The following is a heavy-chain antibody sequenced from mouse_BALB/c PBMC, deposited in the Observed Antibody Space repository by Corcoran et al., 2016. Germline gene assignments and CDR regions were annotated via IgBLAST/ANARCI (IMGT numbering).Heavy chain of an antibody. V-gene: IGHV14-3*02. Sequence: EVQLPQSGAELVKPGASVKLSCTASGFNIKDTYMHWVKQRPEQGLEWIGRIDPANGNTKYDPKFQGKATITADTSSNTAYLQLSSLTSEDTAVYYCANWDWDFDVWGAGTTVTVSS. D-gene: IGHD4-1*01. J-gene: IGHJ1*01. CDR3: ANWDWDFDV. CDR2: IDPANGNT. CDR1: GFNIKDTY.